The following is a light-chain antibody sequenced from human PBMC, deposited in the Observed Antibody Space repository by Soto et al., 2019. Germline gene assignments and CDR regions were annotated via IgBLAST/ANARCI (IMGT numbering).Light chain of an antibody. J-gene: IGKJ5*01. V-gene: IGKV1-12*01. CDR1: QSISSW. CDR2: AAS. Sequence: DIQMTQSPSSVSASVGDRVTITCRASQSISSWLAWYQQKPGTVPKLLIYAASSLHSGVPSRFSGSGAGTEFTLTITSLQPEDFGTYYCQQGYSFPITFGQGTRLEIK. CDR3: QQGYSFPIT.